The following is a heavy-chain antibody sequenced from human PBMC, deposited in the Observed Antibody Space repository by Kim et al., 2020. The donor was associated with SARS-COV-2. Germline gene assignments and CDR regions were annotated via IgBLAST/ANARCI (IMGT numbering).Heavy chain of an antibody. D-gene: IGHD6-13*01. J-gene: IGHJ4*02. CDR1: GFTFSDYG. CDR2: ISYDGSHI. Sequence: GGSLRLSCAASGFTFSDYGMHWVRRAPCKGLEWVALISYDGSHIYYADSVKGRFTISRDDSKNTLYLQMDSLRTEDTAVYYCAKDRSSSWSFDYWGQGTLVTVSS. CDR3: AKDRSSSWSFDY. V-gene: IGHV3-30*18.